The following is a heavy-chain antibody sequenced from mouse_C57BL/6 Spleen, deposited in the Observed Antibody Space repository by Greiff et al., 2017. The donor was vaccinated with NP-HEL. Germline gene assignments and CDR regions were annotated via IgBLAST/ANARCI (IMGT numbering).Heavy chain of an antibody. CDR2: IYPGDGDT. D-gene: IGHD2-3*01. V-gene: IGHV1-82*01. Sequence: QVQLQQSGPELVKPGASVKISCKASGYAFSSSWMNWVKQRPGKGLEWIGRIYPGDGDTNYNGKFKGKATLTADKSSSTAYMQLSSLTSEDSAVYICERGYDNLNWYFDVWGTGTTVTVSS. CDR3: ERGYDNLNWYFDV. CDR1: GYAFSSSW. J-gene: IGHJ1*03.